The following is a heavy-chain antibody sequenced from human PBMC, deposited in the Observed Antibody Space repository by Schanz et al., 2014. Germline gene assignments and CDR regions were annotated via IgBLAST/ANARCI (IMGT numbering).Heavy chain of an antibody. CDR3: ARGRVLES. J-gene: IGHJ5*02. V-gene: IGHV3-74*02. CDR1: GFTFSSHW. D-gene: IGHD1-1*01. Sequence: EMQLLESGGGLAQPGGSLRLSCAASGFTFSSHWMHWVRQDPGKGLVWVARINSVGSNTDYADSVTGRFTISRDNAKNTLYLQMNTLRAEDTAVYYCARGRVLESWGQGTLVTVSS. CDR2: INSVGSNT.